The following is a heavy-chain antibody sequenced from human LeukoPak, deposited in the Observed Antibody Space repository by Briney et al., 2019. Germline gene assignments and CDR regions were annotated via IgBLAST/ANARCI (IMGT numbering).Heavy chain of an antibody. CDR2: IWYDGSNK. CDR1: GFTFSSYG. V-gene: IGHV3-33*06. CDR3: AKAKERGYSGYVAAFDY. D-gene: IGHD5-12*01. J-gene: IGHJ4*02. Sequence: PGRSLRLSCAASGFTFSSYGMHWVRQAPGKGLEWVAVIWYDGSNKYYADSVKGRFTISRDDSKNTLYLQMNSLRAEDTAVYYCAKAKERGYSGYVAAFDYWGQGTLVTVSS.